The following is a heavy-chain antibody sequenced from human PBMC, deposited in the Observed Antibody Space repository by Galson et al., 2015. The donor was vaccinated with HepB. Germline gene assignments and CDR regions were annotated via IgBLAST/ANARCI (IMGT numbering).Heavy chain of an antibody. Sequence: SLRLSCAASGFTFSTYWMSWVRQAPGKGLEWVANIKQDGSEKYYVDSVKGRFTISRDNAKNSLYVQMNSLRAEDTAVYYCARVRVLEGWFEETYGMDVWGQGTTVTVSS. CDR1: GFTFSTYW. V-gene: IGHV3-7*01. J-gene: IGHJ6*02. CDR3: ARVRVLEGWFEETYGMDV. CDR2: IKQDGSEK. D-gene: IGHD3-10*01.